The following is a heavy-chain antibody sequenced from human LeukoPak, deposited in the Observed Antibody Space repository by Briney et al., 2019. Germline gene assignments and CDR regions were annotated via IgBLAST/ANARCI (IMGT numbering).Heavy chain of an antibody. J-gene: IGHJ2*01. CDR1: SGSISSYY. D-gene: IGHD4-23*01. CDR3: ARIRPTVVPGGWYYDL. V-gene: IGHV4-59*01. CDR2: IYSSGST. Sequence: PSETLSLTCTVSSGSISSYYWNWIRQPPGKGLEWIGYIYSSGSTNYNPSLKSRVTISVDTSKNQFSLKLSSVTAADTAVYYCARIRPTVVPGGWYYDLWGRGTLVTVSS.